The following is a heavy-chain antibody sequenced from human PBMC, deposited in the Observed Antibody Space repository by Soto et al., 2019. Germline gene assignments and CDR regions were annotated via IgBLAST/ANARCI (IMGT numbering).Heavy chain of an antibody. V-gene: IGHV3-23*01. J-gene: IGHJ4*02. CDR2: ITGGGETT. CDR3: AKDQSRGTTLSYPDL. CDR1: GFAFNKYV. D-gene: IGHD3-16*01. Sequence: QLLESGGGLVQPGGSQRLSCAASGFAFNKYVMTWVGQPPGKGLEWVSGITGGGETTYYAESVKGRFTISRDNSKNTLFLQMKSLRADDTAVYFCAKDQSRGTTLSYPDLWGQGTLVIVPP.